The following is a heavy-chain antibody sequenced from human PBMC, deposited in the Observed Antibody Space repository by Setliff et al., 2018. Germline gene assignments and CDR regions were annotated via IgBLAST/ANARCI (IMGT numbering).Heavy chain of an antibody. CDR2: LSDDGSNE. D-gene: IGHD3-3*01. J-gene: IGHJ4*02. CDR1: GFTVSSFS. CDR3: EGQGPIFGSGLIPSFDE. V-gene: IGHV3-30*03. Sequence: HPGGSLRLSCAASGFTVSSFSMHWVRQAPVKGLDWVATLSDDGSNEFYAESVKGRFTIFRDNSKNKLYLQMSSLGADDTAMYYCEGQGPIFGSGLIPSFDEWGQVTMVTASS.